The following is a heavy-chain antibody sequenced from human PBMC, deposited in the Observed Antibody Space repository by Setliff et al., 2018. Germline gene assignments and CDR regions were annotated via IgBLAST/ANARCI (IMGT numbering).Heavy chain of an antibody. V-gene: IGHV4-59*01. J-gene: IGHJ1*01. CDR3: ALSSSWFKDFQH. CDR2: INYSGST. CDR1: GGSISSYY. Sequence: SETLSLTCTVSGGSISSYYWSWIRQPPGKGLEWIGYINYSGSTNYNPSLKSRVTISEDMSKNQLSLKVSSVTAADTAIYYCALSSSWFKDFQHWGQGTLVTVSS. D-gene: IGHD6-13*01.